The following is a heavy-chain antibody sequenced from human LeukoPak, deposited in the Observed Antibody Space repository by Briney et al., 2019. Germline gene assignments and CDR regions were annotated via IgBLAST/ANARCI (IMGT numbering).Heavy chain of an antibody. J-gene: IGHJ4*02. D-gene: IGHD2-15*01. CDR1: GFTFSSYW. CDR3: AGDPNGGYCSGGSCPPGY. CDR2: IKQDGSEK. Sequence: GGSLRLSCAASGFTFSSYWMSWVRQAPGKGLEWVAYIKQDGSEKYYVDSVKGRFTISRDNAKNSLYLQMNSLRAEDTAVYYCAGDPNGGYCSGGSCPPGYWGQGTLVTVSS. V-gene: IGHV3-7*03.